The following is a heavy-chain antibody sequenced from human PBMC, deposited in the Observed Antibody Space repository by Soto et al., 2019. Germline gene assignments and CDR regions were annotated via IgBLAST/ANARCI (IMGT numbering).Heavy chain of an antibody. D-gene: IGHD7-27*01. CDR3: ARGVGDWGDY. CDR2: VNPNNGDT. CDR1: GYTFTSLH. Sequence: QVQLVQSGAEVKKPGASVKVSCKASGYTFTSLHMNWVRQATGQGLEWMGWVNPNNGDTGYAQKFQGRVTMTRNTSISTFYMELSSLTSDDTAVYYCARGVGDWGDYWGQGTLVTVSS. V-gene: IGHV1-8*01. J-gene: IGHJ4*02.